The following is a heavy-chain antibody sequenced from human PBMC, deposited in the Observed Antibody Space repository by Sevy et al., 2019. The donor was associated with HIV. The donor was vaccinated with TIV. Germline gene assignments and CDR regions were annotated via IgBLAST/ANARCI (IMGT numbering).Heavy chain of an antibody. Sequence: GGSLRLSCAASGFTFSSYRMTWLRQAPGKGLEWVSCISSTSAYINYADSVKGRFTISRDNAKNLLYLQMDSLRAEDTAVYYCARAVLEISTWRSDYWGQGTLVTVSS. CDR3: ARAVLEISTWRSDY. CDR1: GFTFSSYR. V-gene: IGHV3-21*01. CDR2: ISSTSAYI. J-gene: IGHJ4*02. D-gene: IGHD1-1*01.